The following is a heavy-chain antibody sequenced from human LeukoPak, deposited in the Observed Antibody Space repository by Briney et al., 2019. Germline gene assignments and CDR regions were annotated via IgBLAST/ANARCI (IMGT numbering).Heavy chain of an antibody. Sequence: ASVKVSCKASVYTFTSYYMHWVRQAPGQGLEWMGIINPSGGSTSYAQKFQGRVTMTRDTSTSTVYMELSSLRSEDTAVYYCARGANYCTNGVCSLFYWGQGTLVTVSS. J-gene: IGHJ4*02. D-gene: IGHD2-8*01. CDR2: INPSGGST. CDR3: ARGANYCTNGVCSLFY. CDR1: VYTFTSYY. V-gene: IGHV1-46*01.